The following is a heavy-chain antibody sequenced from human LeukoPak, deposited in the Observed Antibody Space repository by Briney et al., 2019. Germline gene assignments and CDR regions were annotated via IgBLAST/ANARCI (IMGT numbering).Heavy chain of an antibody. Sequence: ASVKVSCKASGYTFTSYYMHWVRQAPGQGLEWMGIINPSGGSTSYAQKFQGRVTMTRDMSTSTVYMELSSLRSEDTAVYYCATNWGYCGGDCYPNGAFDIWGQGTMVTVSS. D-gene: IGHD2-21*02. CDR3: ATNWGYCGGDCYPNGAFDI. V-gene: IGHV1-46*01. CDR1: GYTFTSYY. CDR2: INPSGGST. J-gene: IGHJ3*02.